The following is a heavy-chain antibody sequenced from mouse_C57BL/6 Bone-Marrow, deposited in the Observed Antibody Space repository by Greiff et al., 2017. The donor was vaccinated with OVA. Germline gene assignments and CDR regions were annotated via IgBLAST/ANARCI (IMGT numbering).Heavy chain of an antibody. CDR1: GFTFHTYA. J-gene: IGHJ4*01. V-gene: IGHV10-3*01. Sequence: EVQLVESGGGLVKPKGSLKLSCAASGFTFHTYAMSWVRQAPGPGLEWVARIRSKSSNYATYYDDSVKDRFSIYRDDSQSMLYLQMNNLKTGDTAMYYGVRDGAMDYWGQGTSVTVSS. CDR3: VRDGAMDY. CDR2: IRSKSSNYAT.